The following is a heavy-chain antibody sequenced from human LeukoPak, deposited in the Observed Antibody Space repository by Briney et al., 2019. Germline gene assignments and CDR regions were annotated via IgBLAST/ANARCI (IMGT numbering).Heavy chain of an antibody. J-gene: IGHJ2*01. CDR2: IIPIFGTA. CDR1: GGTFSSYA. Sequence: SVKVSCKASGGTFSSYATSWVRQAPGQGLEWMGRIIPIFGTANYAQKFQGRVTITTDESTSTAYMELSSLRSEDTAVYYCARGVHDYSNPTWYFDLWGRGTLVTVSS. D-gene: IGHD4-11*01. V-gene: IGHV1-69*05. CDR3: ARGVHDYSNPTWYFDL.